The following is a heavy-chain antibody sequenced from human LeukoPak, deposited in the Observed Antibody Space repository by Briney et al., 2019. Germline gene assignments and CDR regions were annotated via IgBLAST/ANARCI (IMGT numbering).Heavy chain of an antibody. D-gene: IGHD6-13*01. V-gene: IGHV3-73*01. Sequence: GGSLRLSCAASGFTFSGSAMHWVRQASGKGLEWLGRTRSKADSYTTAYAASVKGRFIVSRDDSKNTAYLQMNSLKTEDTAVYYCRAAADLNDYWGQGTLVTVSS. CDR2: TRSKADSYTT. CDR3: RAAADLNDY. J-gene: IGHJ4*02. CDR1: GFTFSGSA.